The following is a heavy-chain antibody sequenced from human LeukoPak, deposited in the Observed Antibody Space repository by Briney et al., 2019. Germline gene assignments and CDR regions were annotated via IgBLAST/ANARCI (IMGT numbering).Heavy chain of an antibody. Sequence: GASVKVSCKASGGTFSSFAISWVRQAPGQGLEWMGIINPSGGSTSYAQKFQGRVTMTRDTSTSTVYMELSSLRSEDTAVYYCARVSDWFDPWGQGTLVTVSS. V-gene: IGHV1-46*01. CDR3: ARVSDWFDP. J-gene: IGHJ5*02. CDR2: INPSGGST. CDR1: GGTFSSFA.